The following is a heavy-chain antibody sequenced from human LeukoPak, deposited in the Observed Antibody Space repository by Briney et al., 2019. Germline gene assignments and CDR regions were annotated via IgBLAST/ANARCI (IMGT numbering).Heavy chain of an antibody. CDR2: IVVASANT. CDR3: ATGTHSSSWPYFDY. Sequence: ASVKVSCKASGFTFTSSAMQWVRQARGQRLEWIGWIVVASANTNYAQRFQERVTITRDMSTSTAYMELSSLTSEDTAVYYCATGTHSSSWPYFDYWGQGTLVTVSS. J-gene: IGHJ4*02. V-gene: IGHV1-58*02. D-gene: IGHD6-13*01. CDR1: GFTFTSSA.